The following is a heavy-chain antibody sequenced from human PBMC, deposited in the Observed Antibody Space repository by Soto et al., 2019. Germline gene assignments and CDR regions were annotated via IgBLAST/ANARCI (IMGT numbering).Heavy chain of an antibody. D-gene: IGHD6-13*01. Sequence: ASVKVSCKASGYTLSDYYLQWVRQAPGQGLEWMGWINPNSGETNYAQKFQGRVTLTRDTSINTAYMELTSLKLDGTPVYYCAREGGGIAAAGAGDDSFDIWGQGTMVTVSS. CDR2: INPNSGET. CDR3: AREGGGIAAAGAGDDSFDI. V-gene: IGHV1-2*02. J-gene: IGHJ3*02. CDR1: GYTLSDYY.